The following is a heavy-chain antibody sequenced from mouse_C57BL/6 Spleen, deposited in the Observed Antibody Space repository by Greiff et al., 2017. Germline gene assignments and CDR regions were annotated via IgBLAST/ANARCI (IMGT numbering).Heavy chain of an antibody. CDR2: INYDGSST. J-gene: IGHJ4*01. CDR1: GFTFSDYY. CDR3: ERLGGAMDY. V-gene: IGHV5-16*01. Sequence: EVKLMESEGGLVQPGSSMKLSCTASGFTFSDYYMAWVRQVPEKGLEWVANINYDGSSTYYLDSLKSRFIISRDNAKNILYLQMSSLKSEDTATYYCERLGGAMDYWGQGTSVTVSS. D-gene: IGHD1-1*02.